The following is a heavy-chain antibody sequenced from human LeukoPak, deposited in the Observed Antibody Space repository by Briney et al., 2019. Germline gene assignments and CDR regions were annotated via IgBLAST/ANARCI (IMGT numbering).Heavy chain of an antibody. V-gene: IGHV3-7*01. CDR3: ARDLASGYQLLFGDYLRHVH. CDR2: IKQDGSEK. J-gene: IGHJ4*02. CDR1: GFTFSGYW. D-gene: IGHD2-2*01. Sequence: GGSLRLSCAASGFTFSGYWMSWVRQAPGKGLEWVANIKQDGSEKYYVDSVKGRFTISRDNAKNSLYLQMNSLRAEDTAVYYCARDLASGYQLLFGDYLRHVHWGQGTLVTVSS.